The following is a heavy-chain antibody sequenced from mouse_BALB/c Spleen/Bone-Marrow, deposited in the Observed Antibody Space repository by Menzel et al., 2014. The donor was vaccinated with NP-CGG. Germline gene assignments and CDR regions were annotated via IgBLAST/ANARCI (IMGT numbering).Heavy chain of an antibody. J-gene: IGHJ2*03. Sequence: EVKLEESGGGLVQPGGSLKLSCAASGFTFSSYGMSWVRQTPDKRLELVATINSSGGSTYYPDSVKGRFTISRDNAKNTLYLQMSSLKSEDTAMYYCARVWYFDYWGQGTSLTVSS. CDR2: INSSGGST. V-gene: IGHV5-6-3*01. CDR1: GFTFSSYG. CDR3: ARVWYFDY.